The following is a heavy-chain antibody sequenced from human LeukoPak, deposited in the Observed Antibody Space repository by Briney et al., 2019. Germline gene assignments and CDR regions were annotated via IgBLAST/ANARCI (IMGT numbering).Heavy chain of an antibody. CDR2: IYHSGST. V-gene: IGHV4-38-2*01. D-gene: IGHD2-2*01. CDR3: ARNYSNFVVVSAVSNNWFDP. CDR1: GYSISSGDY. Sequence: SETLSLTCAVSGYSISSGDYWAWIRQPPGKGLEWIGSIYHSGSTHYNPSFKRRVTISVDTSKTHFPLKLRSVTAADTAVYYCARNYSNFVVVSAVSNNWFDPWGQGTLVTVSS. J-gene: IGHJ5*02.